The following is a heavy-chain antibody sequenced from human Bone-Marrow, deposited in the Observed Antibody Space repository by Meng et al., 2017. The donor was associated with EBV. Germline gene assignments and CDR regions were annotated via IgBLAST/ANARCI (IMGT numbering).Heavy chain of an antibody. CDR3: ATESTTFEY. V-gene: IGHV3-15*01. J-gene: IGHJ4*02. D-gene: IGHD1-1*01. CDR1: GFTFKKAW. Sequence: RGGWGGGLVKPGGSFGLSCAASGFTFKKAWMSWVRQAPGKGLEWVGRVKSQADGGTTDYTAAVRGRFTISRDDSRNMLYLQINSLQIEDSALYYCATESTTFEYWGLGTLVTVSS. CDR2: VKSQADGGTT.